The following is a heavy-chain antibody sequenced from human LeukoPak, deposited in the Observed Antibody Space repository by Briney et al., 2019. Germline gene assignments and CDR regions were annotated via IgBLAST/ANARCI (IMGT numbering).Heavy chain of an antibody. D-gene: IGHD3-10*01. CDR1: GFTFDDYA. Sequence: GRSLRLSCAASGFTFDDYAMHWVRQAPGKGLEWVSGISWNSGSIGYADSVKGRFTISRDNAKNSLYLQMNSLRAEDTALYYCAKDSPLGAGSDWGQGTLVTVSS. CDR3: AKDSPLGAGSD. CDR2: ISWNSGSI. V-gene: IGHV3-9*01. J-gene: IGHJ4*02.